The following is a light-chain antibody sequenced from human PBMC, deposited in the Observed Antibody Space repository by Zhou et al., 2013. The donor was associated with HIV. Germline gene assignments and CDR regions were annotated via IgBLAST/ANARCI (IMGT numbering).Light chain of an antibody. Sequence: DILLTQSPGTLSLSPGERATLSCRASQSVSSNYLAWYQQRPGQAPRLLIYGASSRATYIPDKFSGSGSGTDFTLNISRLETEDFAVYYCQQYGRSPLTFGGGTKVEIK. V-gene: IGKV3-20*01. CDR2: GAS. CDR1: QSVSSNY. CDR3: QQYGRSPLT. J-gene: IGKJ4*01.